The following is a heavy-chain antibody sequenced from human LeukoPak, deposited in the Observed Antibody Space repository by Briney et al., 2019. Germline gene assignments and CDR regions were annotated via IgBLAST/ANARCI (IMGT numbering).Heavy chain of an antibody. CDR2: IDPSDSYT. CDR1: GYSFTTYW. J-gene: IGHJ3*02. CDR3: ARGGAVERYCSSTSCYWVDAFDI. V-gene: IGHV5-10-1*01. D-gene: IGHD2-2*01. Sequence: GASLKISCKGSGYSFTTYWITWVRQMPGKGLEWLGGIDPSDSYTNYSPSFQGHFTISADKSISTAYLQWSSLKAPDTAMYYCARGGAVERYCSSTSCYWVDAFDIWGQGTMVTVSS.